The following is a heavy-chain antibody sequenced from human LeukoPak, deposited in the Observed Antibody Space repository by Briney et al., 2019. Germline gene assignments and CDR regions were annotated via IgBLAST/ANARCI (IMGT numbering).Heavy chain of an antibody. CDR1: GFTFSSYA. V-gene: IGHV3-23*01. CDR2: ISGSGGNT. CDR3: AAAVNTGRAEHY. D-gene: IGHD4-17*01. Sequence: GGSLRLSRAASGFTFSSYAMSWVRQAPGKGLEWVSGISGSGGNTYYADSVKGRFTISRDNSKNTLYLQMNSLRAEDTAVYYCAAAVNTGRAEHYWGQGTLVTVSS. J-gene: IGHJ4*02.